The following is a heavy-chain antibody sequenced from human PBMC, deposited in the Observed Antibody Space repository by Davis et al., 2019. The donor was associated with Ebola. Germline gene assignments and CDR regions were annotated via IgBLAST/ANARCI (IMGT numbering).Heavy chain of an antibody. CDR2: ISAYNGNP. Sequence: ASVTVSCKASGYTFTSYGISWVRQAPGQGLEWMGWISAYNGNPNYAQKLQGRVTMTTDTSTSTAYMELRSLRSDDTAVYYCARDTRTYYDILTGYYPPDYWGQGTLVTVSS. CDR3: ARDTRTYYDILTGYYPPDY. CDR1: GYTFTSYG. V-gene: IGHV1-18*04. J-gene: IGHJ4*02. D-gene: IGHD3-9*01.